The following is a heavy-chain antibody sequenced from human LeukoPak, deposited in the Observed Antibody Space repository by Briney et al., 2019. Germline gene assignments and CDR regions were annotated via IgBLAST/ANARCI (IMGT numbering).Heavy chain of an antibody. CDR1: GFTFSSYA. CDR2: ISGSGGST. Sequence: GGSLRLSRAASGFTFSSYAMSWVRQAPGKGLEWVSAISGSGGSTYYADSVKGRFTISRDNAKNSLYLQMNSLRAEDTAMYYCARGMRQIDDAFDLWGQGTMVTVSS. D-gene: IGHD6-25*01. J-gene: IGHJ3*01. CDR3: ARGMRQIDDAFDL. V-gene: IGHV3-23*01.